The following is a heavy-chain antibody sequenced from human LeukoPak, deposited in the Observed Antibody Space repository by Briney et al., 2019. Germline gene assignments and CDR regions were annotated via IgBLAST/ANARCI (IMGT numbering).Heavy chain of an antibody. D-gene: IGHD3-22*01. CDR3: ARSPLYDSSGYYFSVEDY. CDR1: GYTFTGYY. V-gene: IGHV1-2*02. Sequence: GASVKVSCKASGYTFTGYYMHWVRQAPGQGLEWMGWINPNSGGTNYAQKFQGRVTMTRDTSISTAYMELSRLRSDDTAAYYCARSPLYDSSGYYFSVEDYWGQGTLVTVSS. CDR2: INPNSGGT. J-gene: IGHJ4*02.